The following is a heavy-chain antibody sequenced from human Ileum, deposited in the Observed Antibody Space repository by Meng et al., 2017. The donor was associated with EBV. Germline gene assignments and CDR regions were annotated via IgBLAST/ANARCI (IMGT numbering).Heavy chain of an antibody. J-gene: IGHJ4*02. V-gene: IGHV1-18*01. CDR2: ISAYNGNT. Sequence: QGEVVQSGGEVKKPGASVKVSCKTSGYSFITHGISWVRQSPGQGLEWMGWISAYNGNTNYAQKLQGRVTMTTDTSTSTAYMELRSLRSDDTAVYYCARVGARGGSCYYWGQGTLVTVSS. CDR1: GYSFITHG. D-gene: IGHD2-15*01. CDR3: ARVGARGGSCYY.